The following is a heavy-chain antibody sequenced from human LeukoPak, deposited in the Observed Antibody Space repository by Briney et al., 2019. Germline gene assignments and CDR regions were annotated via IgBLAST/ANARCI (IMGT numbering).Heavy chain of an antibody. CDR2: IRNDGSKT. Sequence: GGSLRLSCITSGFAFSIYGMHWVRQAPGKGLEWVALIRNDGSKTYHAESVKDRFTISRDNSQNTLYLQMNSLRHEDTAVYYCARGPWLVSDITSFDYWGQGTLVTVSS. CDR1: GFAFSIYG. V-gene: IGHV3-33*01. J-gene: IGHJ4*02. CDR3: ARGPWLVSDITSFDY. D-gene: IGHD5-18*01.